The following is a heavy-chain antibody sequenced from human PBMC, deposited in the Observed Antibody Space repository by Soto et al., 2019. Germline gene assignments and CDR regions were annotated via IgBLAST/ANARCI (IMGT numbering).Heavy chain of an antibody. CDR3: AKGGRQWLVTSDFNY. CDR2: VSHDGRNT. CDR1: GFTFSDYA. J-gene: IGHJ4*02. D-gene: IGHD6-19*01. V-gene: IGHV3-30*18. Sequence: VQLVESGGGMVQPGRSLRLSCAASGFTFSDYAMHWVRQAPGKGLEWVAVVSHDGRNTHYADSVKGRFTISRDSSKNTVSLAMTSLRAEDTAVYYCAKGGRQWLVTSDFNYWGQGALVTVSS.